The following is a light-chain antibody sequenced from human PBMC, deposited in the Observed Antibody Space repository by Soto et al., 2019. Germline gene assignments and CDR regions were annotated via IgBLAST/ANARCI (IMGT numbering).Light chain of an antibody. CDR3: QQYSSSPRT. CDR2: GAS. J-gene: IGKJ1*01. CDR1: QSVSSN. V-gene: IGKV3-15*01. Sequence: EIVMTQSPATLSVSPGERATLSCRASQSVSSNLAWYQQKPGQAPRLLIYGASTRVTGIPARFSGSGSGTDYTLTISSLEAEDFAVYYCQQYSSSPRTFGQGTKVDIK.